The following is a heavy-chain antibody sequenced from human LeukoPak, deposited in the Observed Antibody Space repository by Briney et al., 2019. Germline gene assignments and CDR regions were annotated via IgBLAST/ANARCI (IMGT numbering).Heavy chain of an antibody. CDR3: ARGMRVVFRLDAFDI. CDR1: GYSIRSGYY. D-gene: IGHD2-15*01. J-gene: IGHJ3*02. CDR2: IYHSGST. V-gene: IGHV4-38-2*02. Sequence: SETLSLTCTVSGYSIRSGYYWGWIGQPPGKGLEWIGSIYHSGSTYYNPSLKSRVTISVDTSKNQFSLKLSSVTAADTAVYYCARGMRVVFRLDAFDIWGQGTMVTVSS.